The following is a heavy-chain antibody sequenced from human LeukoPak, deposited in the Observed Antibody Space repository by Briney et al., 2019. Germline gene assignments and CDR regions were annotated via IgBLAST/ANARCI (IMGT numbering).Heavy chain of an antibody. V-gene: IGHV3-30*18. CDR3: AKDQGRRYYGSSGYNFDY. Sequence: GSLRLSCAAFGFTFSNYGMHWVRQAPGKGLEWVAFISYDGSNKYYADSVKGRFTISRDNSKNTLYLQMNSLRAEDTAVYYCAKDQGRRYYGSSGYNFDYWGQGTLVTVSS. CDR2: ISYDGSNK. D-gene: IGHD3-22*01. CDR1: GFTFSNYG. J-gene: IGHJ4*02.